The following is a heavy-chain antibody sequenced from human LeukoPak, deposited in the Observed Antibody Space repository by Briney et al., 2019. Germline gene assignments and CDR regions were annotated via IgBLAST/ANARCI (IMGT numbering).Heavy chain of an antibody. CDR3: AKRSAESSGYFDS. V-gene: IGHV3-23*01. J-gene: IGHJ4*02. CDR1: GFTFSRYA. CDR2: ISGSGGST. D-gene: IGHD6-19*01. Sequence: PGGSLRLSCAASGFTFSRYAMSWVRQAPGKGLDWVSAISGSGGSTYYADSVKGRFTISRDNSKNTLYLQMNSLRAEDTAIYYCAKRSAESSGYFDSWGQGTLVTVSS.